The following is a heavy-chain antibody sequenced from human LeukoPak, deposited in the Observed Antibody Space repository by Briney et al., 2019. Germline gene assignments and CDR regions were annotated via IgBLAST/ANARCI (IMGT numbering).Heavy chain of an antibody. D-gene: IGHD6-13*01. V-gene: IGHV4-59*01. CDR3: ARAAAGTDY. J-gene: IGHJ4*02. Sequence: SETLSLTCTVSGGSISSYHWNWIRQPPGKGLEWIGYISHSGTTNYSPSLKSRVTISVDTSKNQFSLKLSSVTAADTAVYYCARAAAGTDYWGQGTLVTVSS. CDR2: ISHSGTT. CDR1: GGSISSYH.